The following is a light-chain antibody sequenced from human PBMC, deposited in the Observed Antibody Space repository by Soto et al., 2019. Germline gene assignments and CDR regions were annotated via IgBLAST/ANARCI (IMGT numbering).Light chain of an antibody. CDR3: QQYENLPYS. CDR1: QDINNY. V-gene: IGKV1-33*01. CDR2: DAS. Sequence: DIQMTQSPSSLSASIGDRVTITCQASQDINNYLNWYHQKPGKVPKLLIYDASNLETGVPSRFSGSGSGTDFTSTISSLEAEDIGTYYCQQYENLPYSFGQGTKVEIK. J-gene: IGKJ2*03.